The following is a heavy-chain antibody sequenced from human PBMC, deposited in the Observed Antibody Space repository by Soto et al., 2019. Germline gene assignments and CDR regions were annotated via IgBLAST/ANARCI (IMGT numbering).Heavy chain of an antibody. CDR1: GDSISSPKW. D-gene: IGHD6-19*01. CDR3: AYSTGWYRHDV. J-gene: IGHJ3*01. CDR2: LLHSGTT. V-gene: IGHV4-4*02. Sequence: SETLSLTCAVSGDSISSPKWWTWLRQPPGKGLEWIGDLLHSGTTNYNPSLMSRVTLSVDKPQNQFSLKLTSVTAADTAIYYCAYSTGWYRHDVWGQGTSVTVSS.